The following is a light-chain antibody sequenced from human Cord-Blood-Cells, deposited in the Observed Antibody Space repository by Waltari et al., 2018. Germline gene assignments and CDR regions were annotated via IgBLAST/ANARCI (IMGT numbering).Light chain of an antibody. CDR2: DVS. V-gene: IGLV2-14*01. J-gene: IGLJ2*01. CDR3: SSYTSSSTRV. CDR1: SSDVGGYNY. Sequence: QSALTHPASVSGSPGQSITISCTGTSSDVGGYNYVSWYQQHPGKPPTLMIYDVSNRPSGGSNRFSGAKAGNTASLTISGLQAEDEADYYCSSYTSSSTRVFGGGTKLTVL.